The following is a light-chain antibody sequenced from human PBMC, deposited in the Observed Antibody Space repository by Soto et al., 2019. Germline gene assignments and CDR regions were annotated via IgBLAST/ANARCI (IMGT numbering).Light chain of an antibody. CDR1: SSDVGTYNL. CDR2: QVT. Sequence: QSALTQPASVSGSPGQSITIPCTGTSSDVGTYNLVSWYQHHPGKAPKLMTYQVTKRPSGVSNRFSGSKSGNTASLTISGLQAEDEADYYCCSHAGDLTWVFGGGTKVTVL. V-gene: IGLV2-23*02. CDR3: CSHAGDLTWV. J-gene: IGLJ3*02.